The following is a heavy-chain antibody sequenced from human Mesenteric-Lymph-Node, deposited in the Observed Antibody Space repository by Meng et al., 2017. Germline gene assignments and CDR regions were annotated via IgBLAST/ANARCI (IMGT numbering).Heavy chain of an antibody. D-gene: IGHD3-22*01. CDR1: GGSISSSNW. Sequence: SETLSLTCAVSGGSISSSNWWSWVRQPPGKGLEWIGEIYHSGSTNYNPSLKSRVTISVDKSKNQFSLKLSSVTAADTAVYYCAREILDSSGPLRYYYGMDVWGQGTTVTVSS. J-gene: IGHJ6*02. CDR3: AREILDSSGPLRYYYGMDV. V-gene: IGHV4-4*02. CDR2: IYHSGST.